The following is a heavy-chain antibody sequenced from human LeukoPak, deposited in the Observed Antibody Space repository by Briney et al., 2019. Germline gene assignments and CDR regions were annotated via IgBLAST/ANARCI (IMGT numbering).Heavy chain of an antibody. V-gene: IGHV3-23*01. CDR1: RFTVSSYA. CDR2: ISGSGGST. J-gene: IGHJ4*02. D-gene: IGHD4-17*01. CDR3: AKLYGDFGFDY. Sequence: GGSLRLSCAASRFTVSSYAMSWVRQAPGKGLEWVSAISGSGGSTYYADSVKGRFTISRDNSKNTLYLQMNSLRAEDTAVYYCAKLYGDFGFDYWGQGTLVTVSS.